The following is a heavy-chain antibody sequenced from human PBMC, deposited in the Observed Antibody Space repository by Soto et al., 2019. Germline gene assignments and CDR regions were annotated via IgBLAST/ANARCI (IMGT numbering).Heavy chain of an antibody. D-gene: IGHD6-13*01. CDR3: ARRLPPSAAGYEYYYGMDV. CDR1: GGSFSGYY. J-gene: IGHJ6*02. V-gene: IGHV4-34*01. Sequence: PSETLSLTCAVYGGSFSGYYWSWIRQPPGKGLEWIGEINHSGSTNYNPSLKSRVTISVDTSKNQFSLKLSSVTAADTAVYYCARRLPPSAAGYEYYYGMDVWGQGTTVTVSS. CDR2: INHSGST.